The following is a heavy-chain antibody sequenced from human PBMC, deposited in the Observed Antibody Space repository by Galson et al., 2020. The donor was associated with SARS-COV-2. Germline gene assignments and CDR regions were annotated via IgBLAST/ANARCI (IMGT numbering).Heavy chain of an antibody. CDR2: IYYSGST. J-gene: IGHJ4*02. Sequence: SETLSLTCTVSGGSISSSSYYWGWIRHPPGKGLEWIGRIYYSGSTYYNPSLKSRFTISVDTSKIQFSLKLSSVTAADTAVYYCARTIQYYYDSSGYYRVFYFDYWGQGTLVTVSS. D-gene: IGHD3-22*01. CDR1: GGSISSSSYY. V-gene: IGHV4-39*01. CDR3: ARTIQYYYDSSGYYRVFYFDY.